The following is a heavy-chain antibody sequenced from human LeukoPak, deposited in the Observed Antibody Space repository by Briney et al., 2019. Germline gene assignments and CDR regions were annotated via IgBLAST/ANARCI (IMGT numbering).Heavy chain of an antibody. CDR2: INHSGST. V-gene: IGHV4-34*01. CDR3: ARGPGYDYVWGSPRGAFDI. CDR1: GGSFSGYY. Sequence: PSETLSLTCAVYGGSFSGYYWSWIRQPPGKGLEWIGEINHSGSTNYNPSLKSRVTISVDTSKNQLSLKLSSVTAADTAVYYCARGPGYDYVWGSPRGAFDIWGQGTMVTVSS. J-gene: IGHJ3*02. D-gene: IGHD3-16*01.